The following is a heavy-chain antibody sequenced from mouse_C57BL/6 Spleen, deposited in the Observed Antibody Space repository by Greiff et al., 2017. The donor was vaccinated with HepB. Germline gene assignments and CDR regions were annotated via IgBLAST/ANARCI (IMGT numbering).Heavy chain of an antibody. CDR3: ARTVTTVVAPFDY. CDR2: IYPGDGDT. Sequence: VQLQQSGAELVKPGASVKISCKASGYAFSSYWMNWVKQRPGKGLEWIGQIYPGDGDTNYNGKFKGKATLTADKSSSTAYMQLSSLTSEDSAVYSCARTVTTVVAPFDYWGQGTTLTVSS. V-gene: IGHV1-80*01. CDR1: GYAFSSYW. J-gene: IGHJ2*01. D-gene: IGHD1-1*01.